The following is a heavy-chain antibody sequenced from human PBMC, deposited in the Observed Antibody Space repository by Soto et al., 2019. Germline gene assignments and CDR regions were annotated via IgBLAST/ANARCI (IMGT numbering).Heavy chain of an antibody. J-gene: IGHJ6*02. CDR3: AIPIVVVPAAMTEDYGMDV. V-gene: IGHV1-2*02. CDR1: GYTFTGYY. CDR2: INPNSGGT. D-gene: IGHD2-2*01. Sequence: GASVKVSCKASGYTFTGYYMHWVRQAPGQGLEWMGWINPNSGGTNYAQKFQGRVTMTRDTSISTAYMKLSRLRSDDTAVYYCAIPIVVVPAAMTEDYGMDVWGQGTTVTVSS.